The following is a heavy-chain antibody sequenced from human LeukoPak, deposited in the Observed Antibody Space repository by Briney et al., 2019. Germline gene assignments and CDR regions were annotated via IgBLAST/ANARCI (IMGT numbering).Heavy chain of an antibody. V-gene: IGHV3-30*04. J-gene: IGHJ4*02. Sequence: GGSLRLSCAASGFTFSSYAMHWVRQAPGKGLEWVAVISYDGSNKYYADSVKGRFTISRDNSKNTLYLQMNSPRAEDTAVYYCAREEAREGYFDYWGQGTLVTVSS. CDR1: GFTFSSYA. CDR3: AREEAREGYFDY. D-gene: IGHD1-26*01. CDR2: ISYDGSNK.